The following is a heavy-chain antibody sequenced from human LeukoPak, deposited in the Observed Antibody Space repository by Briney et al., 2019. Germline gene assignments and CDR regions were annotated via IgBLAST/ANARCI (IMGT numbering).Heavy chain of an antibody. CDR2: IIPIFGTA. V-gene: IGHV1-69*13. Sequence: ASVKVSCKASGGTFSSYAISWVRQAPGQGLEWMGGIIPIFGTANYAQKFQGRVTITADESTSTAYMELSSLRSEDTAVYYCAKDVSMVRGVIICAFDIWGQGTMVTVSS. CDR1: GGTFSSYA. D-gene: IGHD3-10*01. CDR3: AKDVSMVRGVIICAFDI. J-gene: IGHJ3*02.